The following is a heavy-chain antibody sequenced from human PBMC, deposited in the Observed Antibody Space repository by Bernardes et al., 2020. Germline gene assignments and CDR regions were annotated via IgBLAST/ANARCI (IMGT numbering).Heavy chain of an antibody. Sequence: SLILSCAASGFTFRSYAMHWVRQAPGQGLGWVAVISYDGSNKYYADSVKGRFTISRDNSKNTLYLQMNSLRAEDTAVYYCARDIVRFLEWRGAFDIWGQGTMVTVSS. D-gene: IGHD3-3*01. CDR3: ARDIVRFLEWRGAFDI. CDR2: ISYDGSNK. J-gene: IGHJ3*02. CDR1: GFTFRSYA. V-gene: IGHV3-30-3*01.